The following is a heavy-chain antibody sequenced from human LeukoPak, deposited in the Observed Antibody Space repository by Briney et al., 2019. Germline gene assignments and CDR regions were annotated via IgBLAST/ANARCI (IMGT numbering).Heavy chain of an antibody. Sequence: GGSLRLSCAASGFTFDDYAMHWVRQVPGKGLEWLSFVNWDGSNTYYADSVKGRFTIFRANSRNSLYLQMSSLRVEDTALYYCAKGLHYGWGSSAFDIWGQGTMVTVSS. V-gene: IGHV3-43D*03. CDR1: GFTFDDYA. CDR2: VNWDGSNT. J-gene: IGHJ3*02. CDR3: AKGLHYGWGSSAFDI. D-gene: IGHD3-10*01.